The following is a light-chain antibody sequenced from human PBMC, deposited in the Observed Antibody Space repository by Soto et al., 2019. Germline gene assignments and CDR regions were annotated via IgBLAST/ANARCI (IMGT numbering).Light chain of an antibody. CDR2: KAS. CDR3: QQYNSYSWT. J-gene: IGKJ1*01. Sequence: IQMTQSPSTLSASVGDRVTITCRASQSISSWLAWYQQKPGKAPKLLIHKASSLESGVPSRFSGSGSGTEFTLTISSLQPDDFATYYCQQYNSYSWTFGQGTKVEIK. CDR1: QSISSW. V-gene: IGKV1-5*03.